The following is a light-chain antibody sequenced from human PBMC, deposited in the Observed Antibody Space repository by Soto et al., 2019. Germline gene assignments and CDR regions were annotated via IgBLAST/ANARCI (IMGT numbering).Light chain of an antibody. CDR2: GAS. V-gene: IGKV3-15*01. CDR1: QSVSSN. Sequence: EIVLTQSPGILSLSPGERATLSRRASQSVSSNFAWYLQKPGQAPRLLIYGASTRATAVPARFTASGSGTEFTLTISSLQSDDFGVYYCQQYDTWPRTFGQGTKVDIK. CDR3: QQYDTWPRT. J-gene: IGKJ1*01.